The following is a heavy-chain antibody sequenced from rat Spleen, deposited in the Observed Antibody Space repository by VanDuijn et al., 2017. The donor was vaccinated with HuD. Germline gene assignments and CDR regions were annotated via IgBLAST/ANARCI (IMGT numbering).Heavy chain of an antibody. CDR3: ARQESDPYYYSGDHWFAY. D-gene: IGHD1-1*01. CDR2: IGPTNGDT. V-gene: IGHV1-32*01. CDR1: GYTFTNHY. Sequence: QVQLQQSRAELVKPAASVTLSCKASGYTFTNHYLHWVKQSHSQGLEWIGWIGPTNGDTSYALNFKGKATMTVDKSASTSYLQLSSLTSEDSAVYYCARQESDPYYYSGDHWFAYWGQGTLVTVSS. J-gene: IGHJ3*01.